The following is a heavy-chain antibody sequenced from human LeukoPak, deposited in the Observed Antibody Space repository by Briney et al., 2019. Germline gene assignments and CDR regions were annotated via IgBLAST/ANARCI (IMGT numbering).Heavy chain of an antibody. CDR1: GYTLTELS. CDR3: ARLYYYDSSGYYNDAFDI. D-gene: IGHD3-22*01. Sequence: ASVNVSCKVSGYTLTELSMHWVRQAPGKGLEWMGGFDPEDGETIYAQKFQGRVTMTEDTSTDTAYMELSSLRSEDTAVYYCARLYYYDSSGYYNDAFDIWGQGTMVTVSS. CDR2: FDPEDGET. V-gene: IGHV1-24*01. J-gene: IGHJ3*02.